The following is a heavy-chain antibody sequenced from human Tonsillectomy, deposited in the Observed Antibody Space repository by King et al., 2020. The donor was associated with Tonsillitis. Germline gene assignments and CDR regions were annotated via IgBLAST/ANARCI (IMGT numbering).Heavy chain of an antibody. J-gene: IGHJ4*02. D-gene: IGHD6-19*01. CDR2: LYSTGST. CDR1: VGSISSYY. CDR3: ARGLFGGWFYLDQ. V-gene: IGHV4-4*07. Sequence: QVQLQESGPGLVKPSETLSLTCTVSVGSISSYYWNWIRQPAGKELEWIGRLYSTGSTNYNPTLKSRVTMSVDTSKSQFSLTLSSVTAAETAGYYCARGLFGGWFYLDQWGQGTLVTVSS.